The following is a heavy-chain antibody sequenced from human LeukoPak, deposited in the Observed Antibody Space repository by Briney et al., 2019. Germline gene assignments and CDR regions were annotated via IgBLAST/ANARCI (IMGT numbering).Heavy chain of an antibody. D-gene: IGHD6-13*01. V-gene: IGHV3-23*01. Sequence: KPGGSLRLSCVTSGATFSSHAMTWVRQTRRKGREWVSGITSSGGITYHAESVKGRFTISRDNTKNTLYLQMNSLRAEDTAVYYCARDLYSSRESGGYWGQGTLVTVSS. CDR3: ARDLYSSRESGGY. CDR2: ITSSGGIT. CDR1: GATFSSHA. J-gene: IGHJ4*02.